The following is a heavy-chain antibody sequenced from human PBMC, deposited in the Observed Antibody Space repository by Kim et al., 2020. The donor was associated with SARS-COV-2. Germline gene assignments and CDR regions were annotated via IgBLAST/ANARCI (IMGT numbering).Heavy chain of an antibody. V-gene: IGHV6-1*01. J-gene: IGHJ3*02. CDR2: TYYRSKWSN. CDR3: VKRTHRSGDDAFDI. D-gene: IGHD7-27*01. CDR1: GDSVSSNTAT. Sequence: SQTLSLTCAISGDSVSSNTATWNWIRQSPSRGLEWLGRTYYRSKWSNDYALFVKSRITMNPDTPKNQVSLQLNSVTPDDTAVYYCVKRTHRSGDDAFDIWARGTMVTLSS.